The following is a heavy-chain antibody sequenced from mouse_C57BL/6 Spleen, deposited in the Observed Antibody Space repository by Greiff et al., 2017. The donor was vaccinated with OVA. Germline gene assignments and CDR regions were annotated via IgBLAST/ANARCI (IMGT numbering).Heavy chain of an antibody. Sequence: EVQRVESGGGLVQPGGSLSLSCAASGFTFTDYYMSWVRQPPGKALEWLGFIRNKANGYTTEYSASVKGRFTISRDNSQSILYLQMNALRAEDSATYYCARYPGHYYFDYWGQGTTLTVSS. CDR3: ARYPGHYYFDY. CDR2: IRNKANGYTT. D-gene: IGHD3-1*01. CDR1: GFTFTDYY. J-gene: IGHJ2*01. V-gene: IGHV7-3*01.